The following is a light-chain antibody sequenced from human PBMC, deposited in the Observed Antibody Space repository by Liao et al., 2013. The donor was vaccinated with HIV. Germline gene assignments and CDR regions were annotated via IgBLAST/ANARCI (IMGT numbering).Light chain of an antibody. J-gene: IGLJ2*01. CDR3: QVWDSSSIVV. V-gene: IGLV3-1*01. CDR2: QDS. CDR1: KLGDKY. Sequence: SYELTQPPSVSVSPGQTASITCSGDKLGDKYACWYQQKPGQSPVLVIYQDSKRPSGIPDRFSGSNSGNTATLIISRVEAGDEADYYCQVWDSSSIVVFGGGTRLTRP.